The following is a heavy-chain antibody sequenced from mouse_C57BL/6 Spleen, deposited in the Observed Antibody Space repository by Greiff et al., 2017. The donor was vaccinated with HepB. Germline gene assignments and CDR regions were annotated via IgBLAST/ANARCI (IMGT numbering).Heavy chain of an antibody. V-gene: IGHV1-61*01. Sequence: QVQLQQPGAELVRPGSSVKLSCKASGYTFTSYWMDWVKQRPGQGLEWIGNIYPSDSETHYNQKFKDKATLTVAKSSSTAYMQLSSLTSEDSAVYYCARGHYYPGGCWYFDVWGTGTTVTVSS. CDR3: ARGHYYPGGCWYFDV. CDR1: GYTFTSYW. D-gene: IGHD1-2*01. CDR2: IYPSDSET. J-gene: IGHJ1*03.